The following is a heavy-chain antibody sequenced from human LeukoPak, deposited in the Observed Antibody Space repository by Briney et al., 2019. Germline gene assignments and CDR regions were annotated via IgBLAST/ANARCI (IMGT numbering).Heavy chain of an antibody. Sequence: PSETLSLTCTVSGGSISSSSYYWDWIRQPPGKGLEWIGSFYYTGNTYYNPSLKSRVTISVDTSRNQFSLKLSPVTAADTAVYHCARHRYYDSSGYYFDYWGQGTLVTVSS. D-gene: IGHD3-22*01. CDR1: GGSISSSSYY. CDR3: ARHRYYDSSGYYFDY. V-gene: IGHV4-39*01. J-gene: IGHJ4*02. CDR2: FYYTGNT.